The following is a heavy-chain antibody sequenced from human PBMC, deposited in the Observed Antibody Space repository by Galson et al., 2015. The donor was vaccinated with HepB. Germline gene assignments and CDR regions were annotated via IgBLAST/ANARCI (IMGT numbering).Heavy chain of an antibody. Sequence: SVKVSCKASGGTFSTHAMSWVRQAPGQGLEWMGGITPLFGTAKYAQKFQGRVTITADESTSTVYMELSSLRFEDTAVYYCAREGIAASTNPVDHWGQGTLVTVSS. CDR1: GGTFSTHA. J-gene: IGHJ4*02. V-gene: IGHV1-69*13. CDR3: AREGIAASTNPVDH. CDR2: ITPLFGTA. D-gene: IGHD6-13*01.